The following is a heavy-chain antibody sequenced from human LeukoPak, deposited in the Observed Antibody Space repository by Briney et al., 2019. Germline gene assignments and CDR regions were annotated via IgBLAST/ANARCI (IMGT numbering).Heavy chain of an antibody. J-gene: IGHJ4*02. CDR3: ARHDRDLFTATLTYFDY. Sequence: SETLSLTCTVSGGSISSSSYYWGWIRQPPGKGLEWIGSIYYSGSTYYNPSLKSRVTISVDTSKNQFSLKLSSVTAAYTAVYYCARHDRDLFTATLTYFDYWCQGALVTVSS. CDR2: IYYSGST. D-gene: IGHD5-18*01. V-gene: IGHV4-39*01. CDR1: GGSISSSSYY.